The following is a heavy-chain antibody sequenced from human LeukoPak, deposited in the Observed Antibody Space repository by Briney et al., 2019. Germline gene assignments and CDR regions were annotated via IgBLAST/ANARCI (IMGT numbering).Heavy chain of an antibody. D-gene: IGHD2-15*01. CDR2: INHSGST. CDR3: AATLDIVVVVAAITDAFDI. V-gene: IGHV4-34*01. J-gene: IGHJ3*02. Sequence: PSETLSLTCAAYGGSFSGYYWSWIRQPPGKGLEWIGEINHSGSTNYNPSLKSRVTISVDTSKNQFSLKLSSATAADTAVYYCAATLDIVVVVAAITDAFDIWGQGTMVTVSS. CDR1: GGSFSGYY.